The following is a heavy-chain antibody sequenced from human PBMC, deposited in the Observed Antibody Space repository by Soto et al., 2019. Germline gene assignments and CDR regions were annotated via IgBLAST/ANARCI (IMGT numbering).Heavy chain of an antibody. CDR1: GFAFSGAW. D-gene: IGHD3-9*01. CDR2: IKSNSAGATT. J-gene: IGHJ4*02. V-gene: IGHV3-15*01. Sequence: EVQLMESGGGLVKPGGSLTLSCEASGFAFSGAWMSWVRQAPGKGLEWVGRIKSNSAGATTDYPAPVKGRFTISRDDSRNMLYLQMNSLQTEDTAVYYCTKTVYSDRFLDYWGQGILVTVSS. CDR3: TKTVYSDRFLDY.